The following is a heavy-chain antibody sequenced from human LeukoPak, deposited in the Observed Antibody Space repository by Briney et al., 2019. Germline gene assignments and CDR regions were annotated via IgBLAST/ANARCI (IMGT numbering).Heavy chain of an antibody. CDR3: ASLRGGSGWLLPKPFDY. D-gene: IGHD6-19*01. CDR1: GDTFSSYA. Sequence: GASVKVSCKASGDTFSSYAISWVRQAPGQGLEWMGGIIPIFGTANYAQKFQGRVTITADESTSTAYMELSSLRSEDTAVYYCASLRGGSGWLLPKPFDYWGQGTLVTVSS. J-gene: IGHJ4*02. CDR2: IIPIFGTA. V-gene: IGHV1-69*13.